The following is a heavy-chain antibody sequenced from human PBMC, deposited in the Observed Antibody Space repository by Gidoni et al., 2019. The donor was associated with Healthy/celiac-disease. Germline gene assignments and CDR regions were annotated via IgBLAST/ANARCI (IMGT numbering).Heavy chain of an antibody. CDR3: ARDQFYDSPIDY. Sequence: EVQLVESGGGLVKPGGSLRLSCAASGLPFSSYSMNWVRQAPGKGLECVSSISSSSSYIYYADSVKGRFTISRDNAKNSLYLQMNSLRAEDTAVYYCARDQFYDSPIDYWGQGTLVTVSS. CDR2: ISSSSSYI. CDR1: GLPFSSYS. D-gene: IGHD3-9*01. J-gene: IGHJ4*02. V-gene: IGHV3-21*01.